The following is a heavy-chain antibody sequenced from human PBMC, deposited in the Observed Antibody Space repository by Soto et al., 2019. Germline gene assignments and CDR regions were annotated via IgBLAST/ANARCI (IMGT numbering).Heavy chain of an antibody. D-gene: IGHD3-22*01. CDR3: ARGVLYYYDSSGPAFDY. CDR2: IYYGGST. Sequence: SQTLSLTCTVADGSIRGRGYYWSWIRQHPGKGLEWIGYIYYGGSTYYNPSLKSRVTIPVDTSENQFSLKLSSVTAADTAVYYCARGVLYYYDSSGPAFDYWGQGTLATVSS. CDR1: DGSIRGRGYY. J-gene: IGHJ4*02. V-gene: IGHV4-31*03.